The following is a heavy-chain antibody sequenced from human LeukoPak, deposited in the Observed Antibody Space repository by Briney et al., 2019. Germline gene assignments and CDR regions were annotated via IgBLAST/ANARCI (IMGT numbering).Heavy chain of an antibody. CDR3: ARSSNTAMPNNWFDP. J-gene: IGHJ5*02. V-gene: IGHV4-4*07. CDR1: GGSISSYY. D-gene: IGHD5-18*01. CDR2: IYTSGST. Sequence: SETLFLTCTVSGGSISSYYWSWIRQPAGKGLEWIGRIYTSGSTNYNPSLKSRVTMSVDTSKNQFSLKLSSVTAADTAVYYCARSSNTAMPNNWFDPWGQGTLVTVSS.